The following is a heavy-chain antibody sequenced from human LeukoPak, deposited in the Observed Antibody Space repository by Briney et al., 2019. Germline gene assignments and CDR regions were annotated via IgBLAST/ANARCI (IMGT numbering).Heavy chain of an antibody. Sequence: PGGSLRLSCAASGFTFSSYWMHWVRQPPGKGLEWIGEISDSGNTKYNPSLKSRVTISVDKSNNQFSLKLNSVTVADTAVYYCARDRVGGYGMDVWGQGTTVTVSS. D-gene: IGHD2-15*01. CDR3: ARDRVGGYGMDV. CDR2: ISDSGNT. CDR1: GFTFSSYW. J-gene: IGHJ6*02. V-gene: IGHV4-4*02.